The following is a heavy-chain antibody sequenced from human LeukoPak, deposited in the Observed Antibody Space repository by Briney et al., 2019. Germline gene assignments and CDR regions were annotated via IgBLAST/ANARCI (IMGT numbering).Heavy chain of an antibody. Sequence: PSETLSLTCAVYGVSFSGYYWSWLRQPPGKGLEWLGEINHSGSTNYNPSLKSRVTISVDTSKNQFSLKLSSVTAADTAVYYCASSGSGFGEFYYYYGMDVWGQGTTVTVSS. D-gene: IGHD3-10*01. CDR2: INHSGST. CDR1: GVSFSGYY. CDR3: ASSGSGFGEFYYYYGMDV. J-gene: IGHJ6*02. V-gene: IGHV4-34*01.